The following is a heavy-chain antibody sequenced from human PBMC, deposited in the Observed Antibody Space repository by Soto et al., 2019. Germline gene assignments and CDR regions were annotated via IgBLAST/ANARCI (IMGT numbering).Heavy chain of an antibody. V-gene: IGHV1-18*01. D-gene: IGHD2-15*01. CDR2: ISAYNGNT. Sequence: QVQLVQSGAEVKKPGASVKVSCKASGYTFTSYGISWVRQAPGQGLEWMGWISAYNGNTNYAQKLQGRITMTTDTSTSIAYMVLRSLRSDDTAVYYCAREGYCSGGSCYSRMRCFVPWGEETLVTLSS. CDR1: GYTFTSYG. CDR3: AREGYCSGGSCYSRMRCFVP. J-gene: IGHJ5*02.